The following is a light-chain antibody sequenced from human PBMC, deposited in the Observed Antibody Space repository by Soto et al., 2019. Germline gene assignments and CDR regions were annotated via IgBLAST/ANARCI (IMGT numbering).Light chain of an antibody. CDR3: QQYGSSPYT. Sequence: EIVLTQSPGTLSLSPGERATLSCRASQSVSSSYLAWYQQKPGQAPRLLIYGASSRATGIPDRFSGSGSGTDFTLPISRLEPEDFSVYYCQQYGSSPYTFGQGTKRYIK. CDR2: GAS. V-gene: IGKV3-20*01. CDR1: QSVSSSY. J-gene: IGKJ2*01.